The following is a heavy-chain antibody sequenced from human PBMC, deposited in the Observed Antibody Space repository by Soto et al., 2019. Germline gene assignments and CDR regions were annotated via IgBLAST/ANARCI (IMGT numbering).Heavy chain of an antibody. D-gene: IGHD2-15*01. CDR1: GGSVTSATYH. Sequence: QVQLQESGPGLVKPSETLSLTCTVSGGSVTSATYHWSWIRQPPGKAMEWIGYIYYRGGADYNPSPHGRVPLTLELSQNQVPLRLAPVTACGTAVYYCSRDRGFIVFPGPYGMGGWGQG. J-gene: IGHJ6*02. CDR2: IYYRGGA. V-gene: IGHV4-61*01. CDR3: SRDRGFIVFPGPYGMGG.